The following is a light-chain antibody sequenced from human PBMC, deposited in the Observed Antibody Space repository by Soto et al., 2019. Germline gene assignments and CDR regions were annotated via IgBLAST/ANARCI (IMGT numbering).Light chain of an antibody. J-gene: IGLJ1*01. CDR2: DVT. CDR3: SSYTTNSTYV. CDR1: SSDVGGYNY. Sequence: QSALTQPASVSGSPGQSITISCTGTSSDVGGYNYVSWYQQHPGKAPKVMIYDVTNRPSGVSNRFSGSKSGNTASLTISGLQAEDEADYYCSSYTTNSTYVFGTGTKLTVL. V-gene: IGLV2-14*01.